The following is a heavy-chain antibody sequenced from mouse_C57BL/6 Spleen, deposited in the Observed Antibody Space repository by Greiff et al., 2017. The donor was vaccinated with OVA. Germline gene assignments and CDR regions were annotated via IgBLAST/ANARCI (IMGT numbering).Heavy chain of an antibody. CDR3: TSDYKFAY. J-gene: IGHJ3*01. V-gene: IGHV14-1*01. Sequence: EVQRVESGAELVRPGASVKLSCTASGFNIKDYYMHWVKQRPEQGLEWIGRIDPEDGDTEYAPKFQGKATMTADKASNTAYLQLSSLTSEDTAVYYCTSDYKFAYWGQGTLVTVSA. CDR2: IDPEDGDT. D-gene: IGHD2-13*01. CDR1: GFNIKDYY.